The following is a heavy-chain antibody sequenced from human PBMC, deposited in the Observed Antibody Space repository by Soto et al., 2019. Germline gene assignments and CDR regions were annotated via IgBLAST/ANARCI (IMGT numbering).Heavy chain of an antibody. Sequence: GESLKISCAASGFTFSSYAMSWVRQAPGKGLEWVSAISGSGGSTYYADSVKGRFTISRDNSKNTLYLQMNSLRAEDTAVYYCANEKRGRAFDIWGQGTMVTVSS. V-gene: IGHV3-23*01. J-gene: IGHJ3*02. CDR2: ISGSGGST. CDR3: ANEKRGRAFDI. CDR1: GFTFSSYA. D-gene: IGHD1-1*01.